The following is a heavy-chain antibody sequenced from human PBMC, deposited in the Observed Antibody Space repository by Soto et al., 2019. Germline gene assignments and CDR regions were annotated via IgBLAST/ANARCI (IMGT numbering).Heavy chain of an antibody. J-gene: IGHJ3*02. CDR2: ISSSGSTI. Sequence: GGSLRLSCAASGFTFSDYYMSWIRQAPGKGLEWVSYISSSGSTIYYADSVKGRFTISRDNAKNSLYLQMNSLRAEDTAVYYCAREGYCSSTSCYPNDAFDIWGQGTMVTVSS. D-gene: IGHD2-2*01. CDR3: AREGYCSSTSCYPNDAFDI. V-gene: IGHV3-11*01. CDR1: GFTFSDYY.